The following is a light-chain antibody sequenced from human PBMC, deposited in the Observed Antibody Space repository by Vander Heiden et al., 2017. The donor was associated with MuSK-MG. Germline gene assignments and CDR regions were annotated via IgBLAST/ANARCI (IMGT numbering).Light chain of an antibody. Sequence: QSVLTQPPSVSGAPGQRVTISCTGSSSNIGAGYDVHWYQQLPGTAPKLLTYGNSNRPSGVPDRFSGSKSGTSASLAITGLQAEDEADYYFQSYDSSLSGSVFGGGTQLTLL. CDR3: QSYDSSLSGSV. CDR2: GNS. J-gene: IGLJ2*01. V-gene: IGLV1-40*01. CDR1: SSNIGAGYD.